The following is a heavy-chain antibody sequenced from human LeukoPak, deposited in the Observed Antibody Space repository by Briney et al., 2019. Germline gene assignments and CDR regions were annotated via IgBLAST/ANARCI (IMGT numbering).Heavy chain of an antibody. CDR2: IYWGDDK. J-gene: IGHJ4*02. CDR3: ARDDYYGSR. CDR1: GFSLSTSGVG. V-gene: IGHV2-5*02. Sequence: SGPTLVKPPQTLTLTCTFSGFSLSTSGVGVGWIRQPPGKALEWLALIYWGDDKRYSPSLKSRLTITKDTSKNQVVLTMTNMDPVDTATYYCARDDYYGSRWGQGTLVTVSS. D-gene: IGHD3-10*01.